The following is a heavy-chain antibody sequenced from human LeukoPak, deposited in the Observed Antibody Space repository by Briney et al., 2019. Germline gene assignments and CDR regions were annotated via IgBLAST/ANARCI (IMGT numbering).Heavy chain of an antibody. D-gene: IGHD5-18*01. CDR2: INPDGSST. CDR3: ARVGYNYGYDY. Sequence: GGSLRLSCAASGFIFSSYWMHWVRQAPGKGLVWVSRINPDGSSTTYADSVKGRFTISRDNAKNTLSLQMSSLRAEDTAVYYCARVGYNYGYDYWGQGTLVTVSS. J-gene: IGHJ4*02. CDR1: GFIFSSYW. V-gene: IGHV3-74*01.